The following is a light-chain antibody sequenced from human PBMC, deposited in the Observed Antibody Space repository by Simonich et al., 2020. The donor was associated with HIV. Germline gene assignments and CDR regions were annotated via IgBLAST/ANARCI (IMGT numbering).Light chain of an antibody. CDR1: ALPKKY. V-gene: IGLV3-10*01. CDR3: YSTDSSANHRGV. CDR2: EDS. Sequence: SYEETQPPSVSVSPGQTARITCSGDALPKKYAYWYQKKSGQAPVLVIYEDSKRPSGIPERFSGSRSGTMDTLTISGAQVEDEADYYCYSTDSSANHRGVFGGGTKLTVL. J-gene: IGLJ2*01.